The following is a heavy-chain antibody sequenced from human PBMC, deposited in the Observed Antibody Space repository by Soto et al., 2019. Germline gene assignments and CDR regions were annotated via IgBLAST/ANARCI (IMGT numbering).Heavy chain of an antibody. V-gene: IGHV3-23*01. CDR1: GFTFSSYA. D-gene: IGHD6-19*01. Sequence: GGSLRLSCAASGFTFSSYAMSWVRQAPGKGLEWVSAISGSGGSTYYADSVKGRFTISRDNSKNTLYLQMNSLRAEDTAVHYCAKPLEWLVLYYFDYWGQGTLVTVSS. J-gene: IGHJ4*02. CDR3: AKPLEWLVLYYFDY. CDR2: ISGSGGST.